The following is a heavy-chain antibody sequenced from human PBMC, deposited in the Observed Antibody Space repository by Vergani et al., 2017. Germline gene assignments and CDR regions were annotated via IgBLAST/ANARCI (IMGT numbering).Heavy chain of an antibody. J-gene: IGHJ3*02. CDR3: AKDQWGSGDPIDAFDI. CDR2: ISGSGLST. Sequence: EVQLLESGGGLGQPGGSLRLSCAVSGFTFSTNAMSWVRQAPGKGLEWVSAISGSGLSTYYADSVKGRFTISRDNSKNTLYLQMNSLRAEDTAVYYCAKDQWGSGDPIDAFDIWGQGTMVTVSS. CDR1: GFTFSTNA. V-gene: IGHV3-23*01. D-gene: IGHD6-25*01.